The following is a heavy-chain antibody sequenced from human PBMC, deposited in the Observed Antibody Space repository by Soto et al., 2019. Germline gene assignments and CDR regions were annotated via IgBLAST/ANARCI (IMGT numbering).Heavy chain of an antibody. J-gene: IGHJ6*02. CDR2: IDPSDSYT. Sequence: EVQLVQSGAEVKKPGESLRISCKGSGYSFTSYWISWVRQMPGKGLEWMGRIDPSDSYTNYSPSFQGHVTISADKSISTAYLQWSSMKASDTAMYYCGRMDMVRGVPTYGMDVWGQGTTVTVSS. CDR3: GRMDMVRGVPTYGMDV. CDR1: GYSFTSYW. V-gene: IGHV5-10-1*01. D-gene: IGHD3-10*01.